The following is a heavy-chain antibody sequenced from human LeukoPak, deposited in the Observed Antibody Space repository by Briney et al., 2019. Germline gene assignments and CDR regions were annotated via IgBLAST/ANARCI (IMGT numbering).Heavy chain of an antibody. Sequence: ASVKVSCKASGGTFSNYAISWVRQAPGQGLGWMGGIIPISGTANYAQKLQDRVTITADASTSTAYMELSSLRSEDTAVYYCATYCSSTSCYIWGYYFDYWGQGTLVTVSS. J-gene: IGHJ4*02. CDR1: GGTFSNYA. CDR2: IIPISGTA. V-gene: IGHV1-69*13. D-gene: IGHD2-2*01. CDR3: ATYCSSTSCYIWGYYFDY.